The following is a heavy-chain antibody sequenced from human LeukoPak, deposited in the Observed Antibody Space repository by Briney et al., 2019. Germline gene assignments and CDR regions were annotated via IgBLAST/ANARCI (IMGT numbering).Heavy chain of an antibody. CDR3: VRGDNRDY. D-gene: IGHD1-14*01. CDR2: IGKTSRDM. CDR1: GFSFSTST. Sequence: GGSLRLSCAASGFSFSTSTMNWVRQAPGKGLEWISSIGKTSRDMYYADSVRGRFTISRDNAKNSLFLLMDSLRVEDTSVYYCVRGDNRDYWGQGTLVTVSS. J-gene: IGHJ4*02. V-gene: IGHV3-21*01.